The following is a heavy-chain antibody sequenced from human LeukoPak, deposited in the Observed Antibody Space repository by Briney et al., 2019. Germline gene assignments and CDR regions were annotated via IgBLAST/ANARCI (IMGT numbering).Heavy chain of an antibody. CDR2: ISDSGGST. CDR3: AKDSSGYVY. Sequence: GGSLRLSCAVSGLTFSSYAMSWIRQAPGKGLEWVAAISDSGGSTYYADSVRGGFTISRDNSKNTLYLQMNSLRAEATAVYYCAKDSSGYVYWGQGTLVTVSS. D-gene: IGHD3-22*01. J-gene: IGHJ4*02. CDR1: GLTFSSYA. V-gene: IGHV3-23*01.